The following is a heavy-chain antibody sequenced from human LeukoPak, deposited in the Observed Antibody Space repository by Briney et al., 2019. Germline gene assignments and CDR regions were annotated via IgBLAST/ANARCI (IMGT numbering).Heavy chain of an antibody. V-gene: IGHV3-30*02. CDR3: AKRTYDYGGNRGYFDL. Sequence: GGSLRLSCAASGFTFNNYAMGWVRQAPGKGLEWVAFIRYDGSNKYYADSVKGRFTISRDNSKNTLYLQMNSLRAEDTAVYYCAKRTYDYGGNRGYFDLWGRGTLVTVSS. J-gene: IGHJ2*01. D-gene: IGHD4-23*01. CDR1: GFTFNNYA. CDR2: IRYDGSNK.